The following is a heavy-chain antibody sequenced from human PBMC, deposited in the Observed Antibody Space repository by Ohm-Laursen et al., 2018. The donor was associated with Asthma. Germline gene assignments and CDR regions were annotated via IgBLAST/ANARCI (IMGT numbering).Heavy chain of an antibody. CDR2: ISWDGGST. CDR3: AKGGIAAAGTDWYFDL. CDR1: GFTFDDYT. J-gene: IGHJ2*01. V-gene: IGHV3-43*01. Sequence: SLRLSCTASGFTFDDYTMHWVRQAPGKGLEWVSLISWDGGSTYYADSVKGRFTISRDNSKNSLYLQMNSLRTEDTALYYCAKGGIAAAGTDWYFDLWGRGTLVTVSS. D-gene: IGHD6-13*01.